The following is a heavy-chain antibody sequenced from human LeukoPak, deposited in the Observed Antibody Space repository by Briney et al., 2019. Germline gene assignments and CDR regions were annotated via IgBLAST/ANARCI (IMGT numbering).Heavy chain of an antibody. J-gene: IGHJ6*02. CDR1: GXSFSGYY. CDR3: ASGEVVAPADTDITSGMDV. CDR2: INHSGST. Sequence: PSETLSLTCAVYGXSFSGYYWSWIRQPPGKGLEWLGEINHSGSTNHNPSLKSRVTISVDTSKNQFSLKLSSVTAADTAVYYCASGEVVAPADTDITSGMDVWGQGTTVTVSS. V-gene: IGHV4-34*01. D-gene: IGHD2-2*01.